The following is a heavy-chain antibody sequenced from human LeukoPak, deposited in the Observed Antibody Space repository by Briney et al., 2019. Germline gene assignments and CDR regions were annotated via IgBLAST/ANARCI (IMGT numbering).Heavy chain of an antibody. J-gene: IGHJ4*02. Sequence: GGSLRLSCAASGFIFTNHAMNWVRQAPGKGLEWASGISGSGGSTYYAGSVKGRFTISRDNSKNTLYMQMNSLRAEETAVYYCAKGFRSGTYPLDYWGQGTLVTVSS. D-gene: IGHD3-10*01. CDR1: GFIFTNHA. CDR2: ISGSGGST. V-gene: IGHV3-23*01. CDR3: AKGFRSGTYPLDY.